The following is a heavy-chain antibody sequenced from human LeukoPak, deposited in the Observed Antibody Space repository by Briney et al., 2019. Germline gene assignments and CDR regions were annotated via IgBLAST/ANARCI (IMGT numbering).Heavy chain of an antibody. CDR1: GFTFSSYT. Sequence: TGGSLRLSCAASGFTFSSYTMSWVRQAPGKGLEWVSAISGSGGSTYYADSVKGRFTISRDNSKNTLYLQMNSLRAEDTAVYYCAKRRLAAAGPFDYWGQGTLVTVSS. D-gene: IGHD6-13*01. CDR3: AKRRLAAAGPFDY. J-gene: IGHJ4*02. V-gene: IGHV3-23*01. CDR2: ISGSGGST.